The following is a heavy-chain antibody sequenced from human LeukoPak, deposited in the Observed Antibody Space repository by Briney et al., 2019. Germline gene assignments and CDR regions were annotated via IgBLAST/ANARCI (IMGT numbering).Heavy chain of an antibody. V-gene: IGHV5-51*01. Sequence: GESLKISCKGSGYSFSTYWIGWVRQMPGNGLEWMGIIYPGDSDTRYSPSFQGQVTISADKSISTAYLQWSSLKASDTAMYYCARPLQGTYDSSGYYYMQGPPEQDYWGQGTLVTVSS. CDR3: ARPLQGTYDSSGYYYMQGPPEQDY. D-gene: IGHD3-22*01. CDR2: IYPGDSDT. J-gene: IGHJ4*02. CDR1: GYSFSTYW.